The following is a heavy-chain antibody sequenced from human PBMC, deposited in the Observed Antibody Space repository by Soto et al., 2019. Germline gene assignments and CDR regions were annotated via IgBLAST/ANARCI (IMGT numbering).Heavy chain of an antibody. D-gene: IGHD3-16*02. Sequence: PSETLSLTCSVSGDSITSYYWSWIRQPPGTGLEWIGSIYYTGSTNYNPSLKSRVSISVDTSKNQFSLKLSSVTAADTAVYYCASSPASISFYYYYYYMDVWGKGTTVTV. V-gene: IGHV4-59*08. CDR1: GDSITSYY. CDR2: IYYTGST. CDR3: ASSPASISFYYYYYYMDV. J-gene: IGHJ6*03.